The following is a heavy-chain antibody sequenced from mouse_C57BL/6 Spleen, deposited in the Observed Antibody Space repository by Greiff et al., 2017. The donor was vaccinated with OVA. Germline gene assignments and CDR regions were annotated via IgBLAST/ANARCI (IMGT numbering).Heavy chain of an antibody. Sequence: EVQLQQSGTVLARPGASVKMSCKTSGYTFTSYWMHWVKQRPGQGLEWIGAIYPGNSDTSYNQKFKGKAKLTAVTSASTAYMELSSLTNEDSAVYYCTPSYYYGSSSPGFFAYWGQGTLVTVSA. CDR1: GYTFTSYW. CDR2: IYPGNSDT. V-gene: IGHV1-5*01. J-gene: IGHJ3*01. D-gene: IGHD1-1*01. CDR3: TPSYYYGSSSPGFFAY.